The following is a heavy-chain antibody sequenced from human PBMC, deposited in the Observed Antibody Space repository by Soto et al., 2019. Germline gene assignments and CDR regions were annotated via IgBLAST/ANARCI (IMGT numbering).Heavy chain of an antibody. J-gene: IGHJ6*03. CDR2: ISSSSSYI. D-gene: IGHD3-9*01. CDR1: GFTFSSYS. Sequence: EVQLVESGGGLVKPGGSLRLSCAASGFTFSSYSMNWVRQAPGKGLEWVSSISSSSSYIYYADSVKGRLTISRDNAKNSLYLQMNSLRAEDTAVYYCARDRGYFDWLLSDYYYYMDVWGKGTTVTVSS. CDR3: ARDRGYFDWLLSDYYYYMDV. V-gene: IGHV3-21*01.